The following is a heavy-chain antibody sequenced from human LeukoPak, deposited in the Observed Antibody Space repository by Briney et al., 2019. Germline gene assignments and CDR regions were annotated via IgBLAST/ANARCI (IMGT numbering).Heavy chain of an antibody. CDR2: ISSSGSTI. CDR3: ARGGATVTDFDY. J-gene: IGHJ4*02. CDR1: GFTVSTNY. V-gene: IGHV3-11*04. Sequence: PGGSLRLSCAASGFTVSTNYMSWVRQAPGKGLEWVSYISSSGSTIYYADSVKGRFTISRDNAKNSLYLQMNSLRAEDTAVYYCARGGATVTDFDYWGQGTLVTVSS. D-gene: IGHD4-17*01.